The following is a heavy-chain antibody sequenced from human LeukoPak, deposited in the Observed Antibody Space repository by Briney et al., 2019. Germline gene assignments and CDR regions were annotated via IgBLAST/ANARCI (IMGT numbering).Heavy chain of an antibody. D-gene: IGHD3-3*01. Sequence: PSETLSLTCTVSGGSISSHYWSWIRQPPGKGLEWIGYIYYSGSTNYNPSLKSRVTISVDTSKNQFSLKLSSVTAADTAAYYCARTIFGEDYYYYYYMDVWGKGTTVTVSS. V-gene: IGHV4-59*11. J-gene: IGHJ6*03. CDR1: GGSISSHY. CDR2: IYYSGST. CDR3: ARTIFGEDYYYYYYMDV.